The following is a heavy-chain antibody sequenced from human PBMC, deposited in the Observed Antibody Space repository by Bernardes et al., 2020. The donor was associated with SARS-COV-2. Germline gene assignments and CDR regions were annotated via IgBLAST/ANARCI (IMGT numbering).Heavy chain of an antibody. CDR3: APRPSYLPHGWFDP. D-gene: IGHD3-10*01. CDR2: IYGNDNK. CDR1: GFSLDSGAVA. V-gene: IGHV2-5*01. Sequence: SGPTLVKPTQTLTLTCTFSGFSLDSGAVAVGWIRQPPGKALECLAMIYGNDNKHYSPSLKNRLTIAKDTSNNQVVFTMTNMDPADTGTYYCAPRPSYLPHGWFDPWGQGSLVTVSS. J-gene: IGHJ5*02.